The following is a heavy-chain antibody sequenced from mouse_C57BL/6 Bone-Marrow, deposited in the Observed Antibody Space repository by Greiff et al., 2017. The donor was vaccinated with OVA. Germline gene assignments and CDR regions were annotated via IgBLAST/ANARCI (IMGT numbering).Heavy chain of an antibody. CDR1: GYTFTGYW. D-gene: IGHD4-1*01. CDR2: IFPGSGST. V-gene: IGHV1-9*01. CDR3: ARANWDDYFDD. Sequence: QVQLQQSGAELMKPGASVKLSCKASGYTFTGYWIQWVKQRPGHGLEWIGEIFPGSGSTNYTEKFKGKATFTADKSSNTAYMQLSSLTTEDSATYYCARANWDDYFDDWGQGTTLTVSA. J-gene: IGHJ2*01.